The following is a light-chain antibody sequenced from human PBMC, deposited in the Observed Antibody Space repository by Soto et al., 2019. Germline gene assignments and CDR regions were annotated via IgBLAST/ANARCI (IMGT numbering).Light chain of an antibody. J-gene: IGKJ1*01. V-gene: IGKV3-15*01. CDR2: GAS. CDR3: QQYDNWPRT. Sequence: EIVMTQSPATLSVSPWERATLSCRASQNINNNLAWFQQKPGQAPRLLIYGASTRATGIPARFSGSGSGTEFTLTISRLQSEDFAVYYCQQYDNWPRTFGHGTKVE. CDR1: QNINNN.